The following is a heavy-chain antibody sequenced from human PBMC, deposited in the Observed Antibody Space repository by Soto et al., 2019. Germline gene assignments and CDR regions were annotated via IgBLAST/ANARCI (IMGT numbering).Heavy chain of an antibody. J-gene: IGHJ4*02. D-gene: IGHD3-22*01. CDR3: ARGTYDYDSSGYYYSFDY. V-gene: IGHV1-2*04. CDR1: GYTFTGYY. CDR2: INPNSGGT. Sequence: ASVKVSCKASGYTFTGYYMHWVRQAPGQGLEWMGWINPNSGGTNYAQKFQGWVTMTRDTSISTAYMELSRLRSDDTAVYYCARGTYDYDSSGYYYSFDYWGQGTLVTVSS.